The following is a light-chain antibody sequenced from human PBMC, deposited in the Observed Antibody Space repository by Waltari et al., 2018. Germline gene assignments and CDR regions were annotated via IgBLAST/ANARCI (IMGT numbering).Light chain of an antibody. CDR3: QSAPSSNAIPI. CDR1: ILGIMY. Sequence: SYALTQAPSVSVSPGQTARITCSGEILGIMYAQWFQQKPGQAPSLLIYKDTERASGVPERFASSSSGTSVTLTISGAQAEDEADYYCQSAPSSNAIPIFGGGTRLTVL. J-gene: IGLJ2*01. CDR2: KDT. V-gene: IGLV3-25*02.